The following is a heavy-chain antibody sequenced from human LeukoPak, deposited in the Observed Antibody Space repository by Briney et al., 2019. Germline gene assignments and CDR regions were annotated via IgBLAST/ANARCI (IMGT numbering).Heavy chain of an antibody. J-gene: IGHJ6*02. CDR2: INHSGST. D-gene: IGHD3-3*01. CDR3: ARAPPYYDFWRSEYYYYGMDV. V-gene: IGHV4-34*01. Sequence: SETLSLTCAVYGGSFSGYYWSWIRQPPGKGLEWIGEINHSGSTNYNPSLKSRVTISVDTSKNQFSLKLSSVTAADTAVYYCARAPPYYDFWRSEYYYYGMDVWGQGTTVTVSS. CDR1: GGSFSGYY.